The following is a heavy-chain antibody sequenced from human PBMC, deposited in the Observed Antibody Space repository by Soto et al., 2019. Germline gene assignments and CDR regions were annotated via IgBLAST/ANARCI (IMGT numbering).Heavy chain of an antibody. V-gene: IGHV1-46*01. D-gene: IGHD1-26*01. CDR1: GYTLTTFF. Sequence: QVQLVQSGAEVKKPGASVKVSCKASGYTLTTFFMHWVRQAPGQGLECMGVINPGYPAGRSTTYAPKFQGSVTMTTDTATSTVYMELSRLRSDDTAVYYCAREAIVAGATTGMDVWGQGTTVTVSS. CDR3: AREAIVAGATTGMDV. CDR2: INPGYPAGRST. J-gene: IGHJ6*02.